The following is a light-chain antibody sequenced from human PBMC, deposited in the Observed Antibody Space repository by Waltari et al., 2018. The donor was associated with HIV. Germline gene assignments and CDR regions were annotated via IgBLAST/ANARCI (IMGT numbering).Light chain of an antibody. V-gene: IGKV1-39*02. CDR3: QGGSGPRT. J-gene: IGKJ1*01. Sequence: DIQVFQAPSIVSAFVGDRVHITCRANQTISRSLTWYQYKPGRAPKLLVDGSSSLQSVIPSRFSGSGAGTDFTLKISSLHSDYFATYFCQGGSGPRTFG. CDR2: GSS. CDR1: QTISRS.